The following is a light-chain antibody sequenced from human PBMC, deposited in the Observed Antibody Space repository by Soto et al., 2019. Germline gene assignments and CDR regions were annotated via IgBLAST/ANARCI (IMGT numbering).Light chain of an antibody. Sequence: QSALTQPASVSGSAGQSITISCSGTMRDVGAYNLVSWYQQHPGKAPKLMIYEVSNRPSGVSNRFSGSKSGNTASLTISGLQAEDEADYYCSSYTSSSTLVFGGGTKLTVL. CDR1: MRDVGAYNL. CDR2: EVS. J-gene: IGLJ2*01. CDR3: SSYTSSSTLV. V-gene: IGLV2-14*01.